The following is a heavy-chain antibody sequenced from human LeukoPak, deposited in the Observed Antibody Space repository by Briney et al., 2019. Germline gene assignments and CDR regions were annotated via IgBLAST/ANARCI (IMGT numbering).Heavy chain of an antibody. CDR3: ARDIREYYDSWPAFDI. V-gene: IGHV1-18*01. CDR1: GYTFTSYG. D-gene: IGHD3-22*01. J-gene: IGHJ3*02. CDR2: ISAYNGNT. Sequence: GASVKVSCKASGYTFTSYGISWVRQAPGQGLEWMGWISAYNGNTNYAQKLQGRVAMTTDTSTSTAYMELRSLRSDDTAVYYCARDIREYYDSWPAFDIWGQGTMVTVSS.